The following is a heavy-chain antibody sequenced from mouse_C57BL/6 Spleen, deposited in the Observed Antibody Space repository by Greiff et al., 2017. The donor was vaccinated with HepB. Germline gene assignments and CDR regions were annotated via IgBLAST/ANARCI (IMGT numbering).Heavy chain of an antibody. CDR1: GFTFSDYG. D-gene: IGHD1-1*01. CDR3: ARRYGSSYRYAMDY. J-gene: IGHJ4*01. V-gene: IGHV5-17*01. Sequence: EVKLMESGGGLVKPGGSLKLSCAASGFTFSDYGMHWVRQAPEKGLEWVAYISSGSSTIYYADTVKGRFTISRDNAKNTLFLQMTSLRSEDTAMYYCARRYGSSYRYAMDYWGQGTSVTVSS. CDR2: ISSGSSTI.